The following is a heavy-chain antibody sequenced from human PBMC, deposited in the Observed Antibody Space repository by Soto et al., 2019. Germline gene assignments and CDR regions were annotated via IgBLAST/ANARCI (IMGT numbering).Heavy chain of an antibody. Sequence: EVQLVESGGGLVKPGGSLRHSCAASGFTFANAWMSWVRQAPGKGLEWVGRVRSKADGGTTDYAAPVKGRFTISRDDSENTLYLQMNSLKIDDTAVYYCRRDWDYPDLWGRGTLVTVSS. V-gene: IGHV3-15*01. CDR1: GFTFANAW. D-gene: IGHD1-7*01. J-gene: IGHJ5*02. CDR2: VRSKADGGTT. CDR3: RRDWDYPDL.